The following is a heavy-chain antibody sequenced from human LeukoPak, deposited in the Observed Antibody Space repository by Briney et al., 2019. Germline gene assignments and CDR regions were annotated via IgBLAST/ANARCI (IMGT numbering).Heavy chain of an antibody. CDR3: ARGTYGEYGGPAY. V-gene: IGHV3-48*02. CDR1: GFTFSNYC. CDR2: ISSSGSAM. Sequence: GGSLRLSCAASGFTFSNYCMNWVRQAPGKGLEWVSYISSSGSAMDYADSVRGRFTISRDNAENSLFLQMNSLRDEDTAVYYCARGTYGEYGGPAYWGQGTLVTVSS. J-gene: IGHJ4*02. D-gene: IGHD4-17*01.